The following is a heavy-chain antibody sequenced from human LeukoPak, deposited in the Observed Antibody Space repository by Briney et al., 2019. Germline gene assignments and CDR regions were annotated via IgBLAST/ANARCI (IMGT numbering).Heavy chain of an antibody. Sequence: ASVKVSCKASGYTFTGCYMHWVRQAPGQGLEWTGWINPNSGGTNYAQKFQGRVTMTRDTSISTAYMELSRLRSDDTAVYYCAAPLFLEWLTNDYWGQGTLVTVSS. CDR1: GYTFTGCY. CDR3: AAPLFLEWLTNDY. J-gene: IGHJ4*02. CDR2: INPNSGGT. D-gene: IGHD3-3*01. V-gene: IGHV1-2*02.